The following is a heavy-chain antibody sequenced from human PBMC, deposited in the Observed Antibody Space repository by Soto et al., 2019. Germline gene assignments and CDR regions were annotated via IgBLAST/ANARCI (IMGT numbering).Heavy chain of an antibody. CDR3: AKGSIEYSASVDN. Sequence: EVQLLESGGGLVQPGGSLRLSCAASGFSFSSYAMVWVRQAPGKGLEWASVISAGGGSSYFADSVKGRFTISRDNSKNVLSLEMNSLRAEDTAIYFCAKGSIEYSASVDNWGQGTLVLVSS. CDR1: GFSFSSYA. D-gene: IGHD5-12*01. CDR2: ISAGGGSS. V-gene: IGHV3-23*01. J-gene: IGHJ4*02.